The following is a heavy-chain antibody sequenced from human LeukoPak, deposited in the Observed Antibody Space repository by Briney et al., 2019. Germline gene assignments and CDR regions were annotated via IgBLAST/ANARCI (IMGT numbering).Heavy chain of an antibody. J-gene: IGHJ3*02. CDR1: GFIFSSYA. D-gene: IGHD3-10*01. V-gene: IGHV4-39*01. CDR2: IYYSGST. CDR3: ARHFRARDAFDI. Sequence: PGGSLRLSCAASGFIFSSYAMSWVRQPPGKGLEWIGSIYYSGSTYYNPSLKSRVTISVDTSKNHFSLKLSSVTAADTAMYYCARHFRARDAFDIWGQGTMVTVSS.